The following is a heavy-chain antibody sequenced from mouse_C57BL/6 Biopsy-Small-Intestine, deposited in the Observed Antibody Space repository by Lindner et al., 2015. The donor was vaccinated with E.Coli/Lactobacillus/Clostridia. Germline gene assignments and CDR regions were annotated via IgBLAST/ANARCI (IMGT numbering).Heavy chain of an antibody. D-gene: IGHD2-3*01. J-gene: IGHJ3*01. CDR3: ARTVRTHYEVWSGYDAFDI. CDR1: GGTFSSYT. CDR2: IIPILGMP. V-gene: IGHV1S55*01. Sequence: SVKVSCKASGGTFSSYTISWVRQAPGQGLEWMGRIIPILGMPNYAQKFQGRVTVTADTSTTYMELSSLTSEDTAVYYCARTVRTHYEVWSGYDAFDIWGQGTVVTVSS.